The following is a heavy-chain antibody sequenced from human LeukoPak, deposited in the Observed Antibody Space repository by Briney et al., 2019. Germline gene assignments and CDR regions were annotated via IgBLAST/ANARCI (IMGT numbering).Heavy chain of an antibody. CDR2: INHSGST. J-gene: IGHJ6*03. CDR3: ARTRIYCSGGGCYSPYYYMDV. D-gene: IGHD2-15*01. CDR1: GGSFSGYY. V-gene: IGHV4-34*01. Sequence: PSETLSLTCAVYGGSFSGYYWSWIRQPPGKGLEWIGEINHSGSTNYNPSLKSRVTISVDTSKNQFSLKLSSVTAADTAVYYCARTRIYCSGGGCYSPYYYMDVWGKGTTVTISS.